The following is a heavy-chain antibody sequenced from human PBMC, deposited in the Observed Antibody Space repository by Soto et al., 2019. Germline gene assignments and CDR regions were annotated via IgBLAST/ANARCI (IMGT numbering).Heavy chain of an antibody. Sequence: ASVKVSCKASGYTFTGYYMHWVRQAPGQGLEWMGWINPNSGGTNYAQKFQGRVTMTRDTSISTAYMELSRLRSDDTAVYYCARDYWHLAARLIDYFDYWGQGTLVTVSP. CDR2: INPNSGGT. D-gene: IGHD6-6*01. J-gene: IGHJ4*02. CDR1: GYTFTGYY. CDR3: ARDYWHLAARLIDYFDY. V-gene: IGHV1-2*02.